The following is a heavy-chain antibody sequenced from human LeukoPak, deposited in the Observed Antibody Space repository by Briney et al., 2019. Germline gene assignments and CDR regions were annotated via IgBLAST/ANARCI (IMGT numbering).Heavy chain of an antibody. CDR1: GYTFTSYG. Sequence: ASVKVSCKASGYTFTSYGISWVRQAPGQGREWMGWISAYNGNTNYAQKLQGRVTMTTDTSTSTAYMELRSLRSDDTAVYYCARASYDSSGYYSYYFDYWGQGTLVTVSS. V-gene: IGHV1-18*01. D-gene: IGHD3-22*01. CDR3: ARASYDSSGYYSYYFDY. CDR2: ISAYNGNT. J-gene: IGHJ4*02.